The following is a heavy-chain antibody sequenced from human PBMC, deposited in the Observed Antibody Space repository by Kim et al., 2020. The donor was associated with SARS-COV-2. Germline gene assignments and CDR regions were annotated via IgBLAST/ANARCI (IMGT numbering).Heavy chain of an antibody. Sequence: GGSLRLSCAASGFTFSDYYMSWIRQAPGKGLEWVSYISSSSSYTNYADSVKGRFTISRDNAKNSLYLQMNSLRAEDTAVYYCARDGYDFWSGYGVGDYYYYGMDVWGQGTTVTVSS. D-gene: IGHD3-3*01. CDR1: GFTFSDYY. CDR2: ISSSSSYT. J-gene: IGHJ6*02. CDR3: ARDGYDFWSGYGVGDYYYYGMDV. V-gene: IGHV3-11*05.